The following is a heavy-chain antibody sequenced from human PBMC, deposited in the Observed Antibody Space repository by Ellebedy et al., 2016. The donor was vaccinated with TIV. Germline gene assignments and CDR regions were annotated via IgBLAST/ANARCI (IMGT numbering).Heavy chain of an antibody. CDR2: IIPIFGTA. CDR1: GYTFTGYY. Sequence: ASVKVSCKASGYTFTGYYMHWVRQAPGQGLEWMGGIIPIFGTANYAQKFQGRVTITADESTSTAYMELSSLRSEDTAVYYCARTTYSSSFNLDFDWFDPWGQGTLVTVSS. D-gene: IGHD6-13*01. CDR3: ARTTYSSSFNLDFDWFDP. J-gene: IGHJ5*02. V-gene: IGHV1-69*13.